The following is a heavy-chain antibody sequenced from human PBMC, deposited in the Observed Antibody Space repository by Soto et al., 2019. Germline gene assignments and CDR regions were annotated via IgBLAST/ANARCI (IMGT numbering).Heavy chain of an antibody. V-gene: IGHV3-74*01. CDR3: TTLFEY. CDR2: IDGVGTGT. Sequence: GGSLRLSCAASGFTFTNYWMHWVRQVPGKGLVWVSRIDGVGTGTSYSDSVRGRFTISRDNAENTLYLQMNSLRAEDTAVYYCTTLFEYWGQGTPVTVSS. J-gene: IGHJ4*02. CDR1: GFTFTNYW.